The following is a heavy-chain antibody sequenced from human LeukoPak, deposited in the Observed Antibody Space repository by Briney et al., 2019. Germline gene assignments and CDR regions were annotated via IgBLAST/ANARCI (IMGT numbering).Heavy chain of an antibody. CDR3: AREGPTKKIYDILTGRRNWFDP. CDR1: GYTFTGYY. V-gene: IGHV1-69*13. Sequence: SVKVSCKASGYTFTGYYMHWVRQAPGQGLEWMGGIIPIFGTANYAQKFQGRVTITADESTSTAYMELSSLRSEDTAVYYCAREGPTKKIYDILTGRRNWFDPWGQGTLVTVSS. J-gene: IGHJ5*02. D-gene: IGHD3-9*01. CDR2: IIPIFGTA.